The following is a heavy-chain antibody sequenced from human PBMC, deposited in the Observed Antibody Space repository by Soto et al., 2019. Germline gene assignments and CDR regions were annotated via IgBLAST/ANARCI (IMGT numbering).Heavy chain of an antibody. CDR2: IIPIFGTA. CDR1: GGTFSSYA. D-gene: IGHD1-26*01. J-gene: IGHJ4*02. V-gene: IGHV1-69*13. Sequence: GASVKVSCKASGGTFSSYAISWVRQAPGQGLEWMGGIIPIFGTANYAQKFQGRVTITADESASTAYMELSSLRSEDTAVYYCARSKWELPTSFDYWGQGTLVTVSS. CDR3: ARSKWELPTSFDY.